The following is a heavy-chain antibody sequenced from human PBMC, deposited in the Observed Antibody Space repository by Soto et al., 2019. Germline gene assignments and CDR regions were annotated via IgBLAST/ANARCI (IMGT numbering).Heavy chain of an antibody. CDR1: GGTFSSYA. CDR3: ARDSLITIFGVLHY. CDR2: IIPIFGTA. Sequence: AAVKVSCKASGGTFSSYAISWVRQAPGQGLEWMGGIIPIFGTANYAQKFQGRVTITADESTSTAYMELSSLRSEDTAVYYCARDSLITIFGVLHYWGQGTLVTVSS. D-gene: IGHD3-3*01. J-gene: IGHJ4*02. V-gene: IGHV1-69*13.